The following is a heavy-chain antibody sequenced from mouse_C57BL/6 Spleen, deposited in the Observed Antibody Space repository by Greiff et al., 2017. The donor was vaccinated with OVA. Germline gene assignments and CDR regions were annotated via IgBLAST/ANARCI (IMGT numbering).Heavy chain of an antibody. D-gene: IGHD2-3*01. CDR2: IHPSDSDT. J-gene: IGHJ2*01. CDR1: GYTFTSYW. Sequence: QVQLQQPGAELVKPGASVKVSCKASGYTFTSYWMHWVKQRPGQGLEWIGRIHPSDSDTNYNQKFKGKATLTVDTSSSTASMQLRSLTSEDSTVYYCAIVYDGYDLDYWGQGTTLTVSS. V-gene: IGHV1-74*01. CDR3: AIVYDGYDLDY.